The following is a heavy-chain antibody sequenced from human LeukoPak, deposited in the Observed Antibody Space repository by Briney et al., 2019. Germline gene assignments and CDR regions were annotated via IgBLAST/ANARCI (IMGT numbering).Heavy chain of an antibody. CDR1: GYTFTSYG. D-gene: IGHD3-10*01. Sequence: ASVKVSCKASGYTFTSYGNSWVRQAPGQGLEWMGWVCAYNGNTNYAQKLPGKVTMTTDTSTFKDSVDLRSESSDDTAADHVSILTYGSGSYRFDPWGQGTLVTVSS. CDR3: SILTYGSGSYRFDP. V-gene: IGHV1-18*01. J-gene: IGHJ5*02. CDR2: VCAYNGNT.